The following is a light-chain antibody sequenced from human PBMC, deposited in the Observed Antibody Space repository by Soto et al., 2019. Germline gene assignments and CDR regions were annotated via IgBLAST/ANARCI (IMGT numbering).Light chain of an antibody. J-gene: IGKJ1*01. Sequence: DIVLTQSPGTLSLSPGERATLSCRASQSISSTYLAWYQQKPGQAPRLLIYGDSTRATGLPDRFRGSWSGTDFTLTISRLEPEDFAVYYCHQYGRSPWTFGQGTKVEIK. V-gene: IGKV3-20*01. CDR1: QSISSTY. CDR2: GDS. CDR3: HQYGRSPWT.